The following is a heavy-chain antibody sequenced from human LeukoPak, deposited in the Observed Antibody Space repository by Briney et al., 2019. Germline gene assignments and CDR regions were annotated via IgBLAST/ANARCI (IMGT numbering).Heavy chain of an antibody. CDR2: INPRSGGT. CDR1: GYTFTDYY. CDR3: ARATRWLQLCWFDP. V-gene: IGHV1-2*02. Sequence: ASVKVSCKASGYTFTDYYMHWVRQAPGQGLEWMGWINPRSGGTNYAQKFQGRVTMTRDTSISTAYMELSRLRSDDTAVYYCARATRWLQLCWFDPWGQGTLVTVSS. J-gene: IGHJ5*02. D-gene: IGHD5-24*01.